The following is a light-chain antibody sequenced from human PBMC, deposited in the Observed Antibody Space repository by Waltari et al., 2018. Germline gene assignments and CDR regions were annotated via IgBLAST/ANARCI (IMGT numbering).Light chain of an antibody. Sequence: DIQMTQSPSTLSASVGDRVTITCRASQSISSWLAWYQKKPGKAPKLLIYGPSNLQIGVPSRFSGSGSGTEFTLTISSLQPDDFAVYYCQQYKTYPHTFGQGTRLEIK. CDR1: QSISSW. J-gene: IGKJ2*01. V-gene: IGKV1-5*03. CDR2: GPS. CDR3: QQYKTYPHT.